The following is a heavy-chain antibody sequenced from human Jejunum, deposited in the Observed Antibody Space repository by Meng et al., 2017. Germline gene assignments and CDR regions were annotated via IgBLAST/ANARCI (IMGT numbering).Heavy chain of an antibody. CDR2: IRPDGNEK. CDR3: ARGVTCDP. J-gene: IGHJ5*02. Sequence: GESLKISCAASGFTFSSFWMSWVRQAPGKGLEWVASIRPDGNEKYYVDSVKGRFTISRDNARNSLYLQMNSLRADDTAVYYCARGVTCDPWGQGTLVTVSS. CDR1: GFTFSSFW. V-gene: IGHV3-7*01. D-gene: IGHD5/OR15-5a*01.